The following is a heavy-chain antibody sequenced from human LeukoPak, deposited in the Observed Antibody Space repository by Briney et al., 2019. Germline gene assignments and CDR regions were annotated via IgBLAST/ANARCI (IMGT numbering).Heavy chain of an antibody. CDR2: FDSEDGET. J-gene: IGHJ4*02. Sequence: GASVKVSCKVSGYTLTELSMHWVRQAPGKGLEWMGGFDSEDGETIYAQKFQGRVTMTRDMSTSTVYMELSSLRSEDTAVYYCARVGGYDSGYFDYWGQGTLVTVSS. V-gene: IGHV1-24*01. D-gene: IGHD5-12*01. CDR1: GYTLTELS. CDR3: ARVGGYDSGYFDY.